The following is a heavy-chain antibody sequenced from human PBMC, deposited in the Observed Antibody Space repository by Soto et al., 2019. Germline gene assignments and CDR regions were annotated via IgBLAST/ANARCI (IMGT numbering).Heavy chain of an antibody. Sequence: QAGGSLRLSCAASGFTFSSYGMHWVRQAPGKGLEWVAVISYDGSNKYYADSVKGRFTISRDNSKNTLYLQMNSLRAEDTAVYYCAKDGVYCSGGSCYARIDYWGQGTLVTVSS. D-gene: IGHD2-15*01. CDR1: GFTFSSYG. J-gene: IGHJ4*02. CDR3: AKDGVYCSGGSCYARIDY. V-gene: IGHV3-30*18. CDR2: ISYDGSNK.